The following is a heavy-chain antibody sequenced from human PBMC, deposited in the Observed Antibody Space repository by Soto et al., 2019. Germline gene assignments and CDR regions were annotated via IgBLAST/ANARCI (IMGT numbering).Heavy chain of an antibody. CDR2: ISGSGGST. CDR1: GFTFSSYA. CDR3: ANPYYDFWSGYFRDYYYYYYMDV. V-gene: IGHV3-23*01. D-gene: IGHD3-3*01. Sequence: PGGSLRLSCAASGFTFSSYAMSWVRQAPGKGLEWVSAISGSGGSTYYADSVKGRFTISRDNSKNTLYLQMNSLRAEDTAVYYCANPYYDFWSGYFRDYYYYYYMDVWGKGTTVTVS. J-gene: IGHJ6*03.